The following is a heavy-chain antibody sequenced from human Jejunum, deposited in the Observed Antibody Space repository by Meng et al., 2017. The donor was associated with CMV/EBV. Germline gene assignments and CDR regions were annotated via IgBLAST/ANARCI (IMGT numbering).Heavy chain of an antibody. CDR3: ARDAQAIGTYATLDY. CDR2: ISSDTI. CDR1: GFTFGSHN. D-gene: IGHD1-26*01. Sequence: SGFTFGSHNMTWVRQAPGKGLEWISYISSDTISYTDSVKGRFTISRDNAKNSLYLQMTSLRAEDTAVYYCARDAQAIGTYATLDYWGQGAVVTVSS. J-gene: IGHJ4*02. V-gene: IGHV3-48*04.